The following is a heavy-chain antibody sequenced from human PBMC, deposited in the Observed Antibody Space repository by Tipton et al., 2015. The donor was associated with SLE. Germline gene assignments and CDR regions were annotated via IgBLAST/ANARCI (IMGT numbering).Heavy chain of an antibody. V-gene: IGHV4-38-2*02. Sequence: TLSLTCTVSGYSISSAYYWGWIRLPPGKGLEWIGSMFHSGSAYYNPSLKTRVTISVDTSKNQFSLKLNSVTAADTAVYYCARRRGASGLFDSWGQGILVTVSS. J-gene: IGHJ4*02. CDR1: GYSISSAYY. CDR3: ARRRGASGLFDS. CDR2: MFHSGSA.